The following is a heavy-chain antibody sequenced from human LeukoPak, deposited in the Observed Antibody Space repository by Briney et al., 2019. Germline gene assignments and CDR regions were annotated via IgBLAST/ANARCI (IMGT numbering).Heavy chain of an antibody. CDR1: GYTFTGYY. CDR3: ARVLSSSPWVHLWY. Sequence: AASVKVSXKASGYTFTGYYMHWVRQAPGQGLEWMGWINPNSGGTNYAQKFQGRVTMTRDTSISTAYMELSRLRSDDTAVYYCARVLSSSPWVHLWYWGQRTLVTVSS. D-gene: IGHD6-13*01. J-gene: IGHJ4*02. V-gene: IGHV1-2*02. CDR2: INPNSGGT.